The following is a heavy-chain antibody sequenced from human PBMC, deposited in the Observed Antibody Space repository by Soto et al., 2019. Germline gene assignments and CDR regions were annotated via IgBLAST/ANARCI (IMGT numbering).Heavy chain of an antibody. CDR3: ASTVLTGEYFQH. CDR1: GGSISSGGYY. D-gene: IGHD1-20*01. Sequence: SETLSLTCTVSGGSISSGGYYWSWIRQHPGKGLEWIGYIYYSGSTYYNPSLKSRVTTSVDTSKNQFSLKLSSVTAADTAVYYCASTVLTGEYFQHWGQGTLVTLSS. V-gene: IGHV4-31*03. CDR2: IYYSGST. J-gene: IGHJ1*01.